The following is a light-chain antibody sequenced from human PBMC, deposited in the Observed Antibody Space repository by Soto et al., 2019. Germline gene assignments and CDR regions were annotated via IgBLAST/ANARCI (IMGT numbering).Light chain of an antibody. J-gene: IGKJ5*01. CDR1: QTISSY. Sequence: DIQMTESPSTLSGSGGERVTMTCRASQTISSYLNWYQQKPGKAPKLLIYVASSMQGGVPSRFSGSGSGTDFTLTIGSLQPDDFATYYCQQSYSTPITFGQGTRLEVK. V-gene: IGKV1-39*01. CDR3: QQSYSTPIT. CDR2: VAS.